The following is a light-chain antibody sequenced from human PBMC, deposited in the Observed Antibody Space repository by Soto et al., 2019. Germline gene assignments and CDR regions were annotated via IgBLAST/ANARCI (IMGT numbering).Light chain of an antibody. CDR1: QAISSY. Sequence: DIQLTQSPSSLSASVGDRVTITCRASQAISSYLAWYQKKPGKVPELLIYATSTFKSGAPSRFSGSGSGTDFTLTISSLQPEDVATYYCHKYNHAPTFGGGTKVEIK. CDR3: HKYNHAPT. CDR2: ATS. V-gene: IGKV1-27*01. J-gene: IGKJ4*01.